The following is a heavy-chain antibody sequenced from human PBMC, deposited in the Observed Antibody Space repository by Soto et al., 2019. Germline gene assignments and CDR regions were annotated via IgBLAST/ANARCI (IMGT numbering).Heavy chain of an antibody. V-gene: IGHV1-69*13. CDR1: GGTFNSYA. CDR2: IIPMFGTA. CDR3: ARGDAQYLYYYAIDX. Sequence: SVKVSCKSSGGTFNSYAFSWVRQAPGQGLEWMGGIIPMFGTANYGQKFQGRVTISADESTTTAFMELSSLRSEDTAVYYCARGDAQYLYYYAIDXWGQGTTVPVS. J-gene: IGHJ6*02.